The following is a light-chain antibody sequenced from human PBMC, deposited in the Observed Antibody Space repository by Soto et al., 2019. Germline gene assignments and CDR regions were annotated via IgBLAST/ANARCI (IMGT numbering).Light chain of an antibody. CDR2: DVT. CDR3: SSYTSRSTYV. CDR1: RGAVGGYNY. J-gene: IGLJ1*01. V-gene: IGLV2-14*03. Sequence: QSVLTQPASVSGSPGQSITISCSGTRGAVGGYNYVYWHQHHPGKAPKLLIYDVTNRPSGVSNRFSASKSGNTASLTISGLRPEDEADYYCSSYTSRSTYVFGTGTKVTVL.